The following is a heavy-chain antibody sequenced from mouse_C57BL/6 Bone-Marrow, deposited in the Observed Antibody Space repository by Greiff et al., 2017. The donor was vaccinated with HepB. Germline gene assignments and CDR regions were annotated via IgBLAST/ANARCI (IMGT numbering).Heavy chain of an antibody. CDR2: IDPSDSYT. V-gene: IGHV1-50*01. CDR3: ARGGWLPFAY. D-gene: IGHD2-3*01. Sequence: QVQLQQPGAELVKPGASVKLSCKASGYTFTSYWMQWVKQRPGQGLEWIGEIDPSDSYTNYNQKFKGKATLTVDTSSSTAYMQRSSLTSEDSAVYYCARGGWLPFAYWGQGTLVTVSA. CDR1: GYTFTSYW. J-gene: IGHJ3*01.